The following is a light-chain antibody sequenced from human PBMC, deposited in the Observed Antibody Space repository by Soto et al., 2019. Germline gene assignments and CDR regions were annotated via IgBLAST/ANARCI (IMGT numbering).Light chain of an antibody. CDR3: QQYNDWPPIT. CDR1: QRVSSN. J-gene: IGKJ1*01. V-gene: IGKV3-15*01. CDR2: GAS. Sequence: DIVMTQSPATLSVSPGQRPTLSCTASQRVSSNLAWYQQKPGQAPRLLIYGASTRATGIPARFSGSGSGTEFTLTISSMQSADFSVYYCQQYNDWPPITFGQGTKVDIK.